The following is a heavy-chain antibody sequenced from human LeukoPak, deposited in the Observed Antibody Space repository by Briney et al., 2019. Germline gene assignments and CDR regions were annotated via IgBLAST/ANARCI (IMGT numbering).Heavy chain of an antibody. J-gene: IGHJ4*02. CDR1: GFTFSSYA. Sequence: GGSLRLSCAASGFTFSSYAMHWVRQAPGKGLEWVAVISYDGSNKYYADSVKGRFTISRDNSKNTLYLQVNSLRAEDTAVYYCARDNGVGAFDYWGQGTLVTVSS. D-gene: IGHD1-26*01. CDR3: ARDNGVGAFDY. CDR2: ISYDGSNK. V-gene: IGHV3-30-3*01.